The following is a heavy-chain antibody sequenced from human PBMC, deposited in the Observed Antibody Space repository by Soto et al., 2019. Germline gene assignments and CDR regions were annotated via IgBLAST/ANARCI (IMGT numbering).Heavy chain of an antibody. Sequence: QVQVQESGPGLVKPSETLSLTCTVSGGSISTYYWSWIRQPPGKGLEWIGDVTYSGGPTYNPSLKSRVTISVDTSKKYSMNRTSVTAADTAVYYCARDAGYHLTGAFDIGGQGTMVTVS. CDR1: GGSISTYY. D-gene: IGHD2-2*01. CDR3: ARDAGYHLTGAFDI. J-gene: IGHJ3*02. V-gene: IGHV4-59*01. CDR2: VTYSGGP.